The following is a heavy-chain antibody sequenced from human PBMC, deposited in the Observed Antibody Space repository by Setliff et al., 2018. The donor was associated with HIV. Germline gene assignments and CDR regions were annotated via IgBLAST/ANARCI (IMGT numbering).Heavy chain of an antibody. J-gene: IGHJ6*03. CDR2: INTYNGHT. D-gene: IGHD3-3*01. Sequence: ASVKVSCKASGYSFSNYGFSWVRQAPGQGLQWMGWINTYNGHTNYAEKFQDRVTMTTDTSTSTAYMELRSLRSDDTAVYYCARVAQTYYDFWSGYYTYYYMDVWGKGTTVTVSS. CDR3: ARVAQTYYDFWSGYYTYYYMDV. V-gene: IGHV1-18*01. CDR1: GYSFSNYG.